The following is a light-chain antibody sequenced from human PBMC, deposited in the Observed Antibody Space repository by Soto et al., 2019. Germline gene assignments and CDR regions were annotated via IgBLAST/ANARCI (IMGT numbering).Light chain of an antibody. Sequence: QSALTQLASVSGSPGQSITISCTGTSSDVGGYNYVSWYQQHPGKAPKFMIYDVSNRPSGVSNRFSGSKSGNTASLTISGLQAEDEPDSSCSSYTTTNTRQIVFGTGTEVTVL. J-gene: IGLJ1*01. V-gene: IGLV2-14*01. CDR1: SSDVGGYNY. CDR2: DVS. CDR3: SSYTTTNTRQIV.